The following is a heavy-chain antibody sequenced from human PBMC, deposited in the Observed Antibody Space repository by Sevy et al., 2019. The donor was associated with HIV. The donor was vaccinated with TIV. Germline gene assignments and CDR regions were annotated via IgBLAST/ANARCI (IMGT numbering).Heavy chain of an antibody. CDR3: ARGRATAMDFDY. V-gene: IGHV1-8*01. CDR1: GYTFTSYD. D-gene: IGHD5-18*01. J-gene: IGHJ4*02. CDR2: MNPNSGNT. Sequence: ASVQVSCKASGYTFTSYDINWVRQATGQGLEWMGWMNPNSGNTGYAQKFQGRVTMTRNTSISTAYMELSSLRSEDTAVYYCARGRATAMDFDYWGQRTLVTVSS.